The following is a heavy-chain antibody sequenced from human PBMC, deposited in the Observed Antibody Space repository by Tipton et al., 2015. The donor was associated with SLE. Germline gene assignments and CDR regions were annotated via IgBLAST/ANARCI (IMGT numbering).Heavy chain of an antibody. CDR2: IYYGESM. V-gene: IGHV4-39*07. J-gene: IGHJ4*02. Sequence: TLSLTCTVSGGSISSSSYYWGWIRQPPGQGLEWIGSIYYGESMDYNPSLKSRVTMSADTTKNQLSLNLSSVTTADAAVYYCATKERCRGGSCYHYWGQGTLVTVSS. CDR3: ATKERCRGGSCYHY. CDR1: GGSISSSSYY. D-gene: IGHD2-15*01.